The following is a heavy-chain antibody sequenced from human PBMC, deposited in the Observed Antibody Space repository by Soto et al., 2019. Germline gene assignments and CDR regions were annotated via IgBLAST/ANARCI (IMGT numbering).Heavy chain of an antibody. J-gene: IGHJ6*02. CDR1: GFPFSRYS. CDR3: TRYFPSDYSIGSSCFGMDV. D-gene: IGHD4-4*01. V-gene: IGHV3-21*01. Sequence: PADSLKPSGAASGFPFSRYSMNWVRQAPGTGLEWVSSISSSSSYIYYADSVKGRFTISRDNAKNSLYLQINSLRDEDTAVYYCTRYFPSDYSIGSSCFGMDVCGRGTTVTV. CDR2: ISSSSSYI.